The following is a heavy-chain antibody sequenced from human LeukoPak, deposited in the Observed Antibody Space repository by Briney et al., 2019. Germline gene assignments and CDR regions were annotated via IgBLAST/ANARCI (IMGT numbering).Heavy chain of an antibody. Sequence: GGSLRLSCAASGITFSSYGMHWVRQAPGKGLEWVAVISYDGSNKYYVDSVKGRFTISRDNSKNTLYLQMNSLRAEDTAVYYCAKDHLWFGELTWDAFDIWGQGTMVTVSS. CDR1: GITFSSYG. D-gene: IGHD3-10*01. V-gene: IGHV3-30*18. CDR2: ISYDGSNK. J-gene: IGHJ3*02. CDR3: AKDHLWFGELTWDAFDI.